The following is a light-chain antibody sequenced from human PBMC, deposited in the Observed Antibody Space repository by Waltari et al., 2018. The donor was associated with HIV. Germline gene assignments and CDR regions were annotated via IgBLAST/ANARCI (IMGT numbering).Light chain of an antibody. CDR2: EVK. CDR1: ISDVGNSDL. Sequence: QSALTQPASVSGSPGQSITISCTGSISDVGNSDLVSWYQQYPGKAPKLIMYEVKKWPSGISDRVSGSKSGTTASLTISGLQADDEADYYCCSYAGTHTYVFGTGTRVTVL. J-gene: IGLJ1*01. V-gene: IGLV2-23*02. CDR3: CSYAGTHTYV.